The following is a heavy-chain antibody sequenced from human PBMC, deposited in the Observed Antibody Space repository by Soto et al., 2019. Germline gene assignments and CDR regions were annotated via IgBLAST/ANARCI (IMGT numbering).Heavy chain of an antibody. CDR2: MNPNSGNT. Sequence: ASVKVSCKASGYTFTSYDINWVRQATGQGLDWIGLMNPNSGNTGYSQKFQGRVTMTRNTSISTAYMELSSLRSEDTAVYFCARGRPPHWNTVTTSPWFDPWGQGTLVTVSS. J-gene: IGHJ5*02. CDR1: GYTFTSYD. V-gene: IGHV1-8*01. D-gene: IGHD4-4*01. CDR3: ARGRPPHWNTVTTSPWFDP.